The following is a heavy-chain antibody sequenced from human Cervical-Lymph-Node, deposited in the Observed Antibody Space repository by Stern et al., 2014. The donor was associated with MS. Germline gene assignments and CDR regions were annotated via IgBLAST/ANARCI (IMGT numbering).Heavy chain of an antibody. CDR2: ISYDGSDK. J-gene: IGHJ4*02. Sequence: VQLVQSGGGVVQPGGSLRLSCAASGFTFSYHAMHWVRQAPGKGLEWVALISYDGSDKNDADSVKGRFTISRDNSRNTLYLQMNSLRLDDTAVYYCARGGAVTTSDYYLDYWGQGILVTVSS. CDR1: GFTFSYHA. CDR3: ARGGAVTTSDYYLDY. V-gene: IGHV3-30*01. D-gene: IGHD4-17*01.